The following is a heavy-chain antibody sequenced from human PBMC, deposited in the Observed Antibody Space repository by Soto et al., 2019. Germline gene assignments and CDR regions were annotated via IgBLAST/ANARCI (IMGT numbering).Heavy chain of an antibody. D-gene: IGHD2-2*01. CDR2: IIPVFGKT. J-gene: IGHJ6*02. Sequence: QVQLVQSGAEVKKPGSSVKVFCKASGGTFSNYTISWVRQAPGQGLEWMGGIIPVFGKTDYEQKFQGRVTIPADGSTSTAYMRLSRLRSADTAVYYCERSSPYRVVRKPTGNQDYYGMDVWGQGTTVTVSS. CDR1: GGTFSNYT. V-gene: IGHV1-69*01. CDR3: ERSSPYRVVRKPTGNQDYYGMDV.